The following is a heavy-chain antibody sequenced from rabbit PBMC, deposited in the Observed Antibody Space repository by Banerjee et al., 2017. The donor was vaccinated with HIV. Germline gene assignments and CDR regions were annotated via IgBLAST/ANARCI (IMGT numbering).Heavy chain of an antibody. CDR2: IYSGSSGRA. V-gene: IGHV1S45*01. CDR3: ARGLTLVDL. D-gene: IGHD6-1*01. J-gene: IGHJ6*01. CDR1: GFDFSGNA. Sequence: QEQLVESGGGLVTPEGSLTLTCKASGFDFSGNAMCWVRQAPGKGLEWIACIYSGSSGRAYYASWAKGRFTISKTSSTTVTLQMTSLTAADTATYFCARGLTLVDLWGPGTLVTVS.